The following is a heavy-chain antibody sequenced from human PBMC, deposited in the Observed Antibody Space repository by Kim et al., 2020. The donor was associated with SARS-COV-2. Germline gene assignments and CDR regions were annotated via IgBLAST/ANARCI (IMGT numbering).Heavy chain of an antibody. CDR3: SRDVYIGLDGIAECF. Sequence: GGSLRLSCAASGFTFSKYAMTWVRQAPGRGLEWFSGITGSGDSTVYADSVKGRLTISRDHSRDTLYLHMNSLRGEDTALYYCSRDVYIGLDGIAECF. CDR1: GFTFSKYA. CDR2: ITGSGDST. V-gene: IGHV3-23*01. J-gene: IGHJ1*01. D-gene: IGHD2-15*01.